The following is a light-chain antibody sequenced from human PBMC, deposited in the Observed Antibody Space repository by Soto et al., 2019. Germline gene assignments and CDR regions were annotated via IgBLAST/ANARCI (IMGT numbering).Light chain of an antibody. CDR3: QQRSNWPWT. V-gene: IGKV3-11*01. CDR2: DAS. CDR1: QSLSSY. Sequence: DIVLTQSPATLTLSPGARATLSCRASQSLSSYLAWYQQKPGQAPRLLIYDASNRATGIPARFSGSGSGTDFTLTISRLEPEDFAVYYCQQRSNWPWTFGRGTKVDIK. J-gene: IGKJ1*01.